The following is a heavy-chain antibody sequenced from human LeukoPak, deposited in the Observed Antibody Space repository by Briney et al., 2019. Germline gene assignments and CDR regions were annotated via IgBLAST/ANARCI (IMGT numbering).Heavy chain of an antibody. J-gene: IGHJ5*02. CDR2: IYYSGST. CDR3: ARDPQRTNYDFWSGYFHWFDP. CDR1: GGSISSSSYY. V-gene: IGHV4-39*07. D-gene: IGHD3-3*01. Sequence: SETLSLTCTVSGGSISSSSYYWGWIRQPPGKGLEWIGSIYYSGSTYYNPSLKSRVTISVDTSKNQFSLKLSSVTAADTAVYYCARDPQRTNYDFWSGYFHWFDPWGQGTLVTVSS.